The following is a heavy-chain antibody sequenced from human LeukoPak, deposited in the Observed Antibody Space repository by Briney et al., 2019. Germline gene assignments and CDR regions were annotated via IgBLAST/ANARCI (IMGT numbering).Heavy chain of an antibody. CDR3: AKSHFPYQLLETFDL. J-gene: IGHJ3*01. CDR2: INWNGGST. D-gene: IGHD2-2*01. CDR1: GFTFDDYG. Sequence: AGGSLRLSCAASGFTFDDYGMSWVRQAPGKGLEWVSGINWNGGSTGYADSVKGRFTISRDNSKNTVYLQMNSLRDVDTAVYYCAKSHFPYQLLETFDLWGQGTVVTVSS. V-gene: IGHV3-20*04.